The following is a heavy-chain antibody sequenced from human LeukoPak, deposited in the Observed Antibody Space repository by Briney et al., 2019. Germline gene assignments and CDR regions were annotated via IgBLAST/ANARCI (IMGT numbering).Heavy chain of an antibody. CDR1: GGSFSGYY. D-gene: IGHD6-13*01. CDR3: VRDIAAAGGFDY. Sequence: SETLSLTCGVYGGSFSGYYWSWIRQPPGKGLEWIGEINNSGSTNYNPSLKSRVTISVDTPKNQFSLKLSSVTAADTAVYYCVRDIAAAGGFDYWGQGTLVTVSS. J-gene: IGHJ4*02. CDR2: INNSGST. V-gene: IGHV4-34*01.